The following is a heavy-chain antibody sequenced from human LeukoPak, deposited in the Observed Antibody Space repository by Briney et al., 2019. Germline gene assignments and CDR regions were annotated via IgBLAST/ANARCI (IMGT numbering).Heavy chain of an antibody. CDR1: GFTFSSYG. D-gene: IGHD1-26*01. J-gene: IGHJ4*02. CDR3: AKIGSSTFDY. V-gene: IGHV3-30*18. Sequence: GGSLRLSCAASGFTFSSYGMHWVRQAPGKGLEWVAVISYDGSNKYYADSVKGRFTISRDNSKNTLCLQMNSLRAEDTAVYYCAKIGSSTFDYWGQGTLVTVSS. CDR2: ISYDGSNK.